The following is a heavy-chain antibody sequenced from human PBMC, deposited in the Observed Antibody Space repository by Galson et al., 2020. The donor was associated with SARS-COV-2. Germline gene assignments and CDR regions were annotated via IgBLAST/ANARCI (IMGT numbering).Heavy chain of an antibody. CDR2: FYYSGRT. D-gene: IGHD3-10*01. CDR3: AREKGYGSGSRGGYYYYGMDV. Sequence: ETSETLSLTCTVSGGSISSGSYYWNWIRQHPGKGLEWIGYFYYSGRTSYNPSLKSRVTISVDTSKNQFSLKLSSVTAADTAVYYCAREKGYGSGSRGGYYYYGMDVWGQGTTVTVSS. CDR1: GGSISSGSYY. J-gene: IGHJ6*02. V-gene: IGHV4-31*03.